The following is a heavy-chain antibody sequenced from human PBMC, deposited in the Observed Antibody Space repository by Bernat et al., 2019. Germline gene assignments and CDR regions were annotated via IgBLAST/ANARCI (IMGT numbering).Heavy chain of an antibody. Sequence: EVQVVESGGGLVKPGGSLRLSCAASGFNINSYWTTWVRQAPGKGLEWVANIKPDGSEMFYVDSVKGRFTISRDNSKTSLYLQMNSLRAEDTAVYYWARDRRVYGMDVWGQGTMVTVSS. V-gene: IGHV3-7*03. CDR3: ARDRRVYGMDV. CDR2: IKPDGSEM. J-gene: IGHJ6*02. CDR1: GFNINSYW.